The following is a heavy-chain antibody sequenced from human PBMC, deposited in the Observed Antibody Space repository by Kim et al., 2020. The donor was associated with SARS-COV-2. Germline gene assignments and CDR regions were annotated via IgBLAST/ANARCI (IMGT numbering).Heavy chain of an antibody. Sequence: GGSLRLSCAASGFTFSSYAMSWVRQAPGKGLEWVSAISGSGGSTYYADSVKGRFTISRDNSKNTLYLQMNSLRAEDTAVYYCAKDSAVFSLYYYGMDVWGQGTTVTVSS. CDR2: ISGSGGST. D-gene: IGHD3-9*01. J-gene: IGHJ6*02. V-gene: IGHV3-23*01. CDR1: GFTFSSYA. CDR3: AKDSAVFSLYYYGMDV.